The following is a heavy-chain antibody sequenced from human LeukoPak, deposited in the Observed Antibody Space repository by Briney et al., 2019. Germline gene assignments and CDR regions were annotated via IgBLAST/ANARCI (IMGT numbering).Heavy chain of an antibody. CDR2: IYYSGST. CDR3: ARGHDFWSGYYYYGMDV. Sequence: SETLSLTCTVSGGSISSYYWRWIRQPPGKGLEWIGYIYYSGSTNYNPSLKSRVTISVDTSKNQFSLKLSSVTAADTAVYYCARGHDFWSGYYYYGMDVWGQGTTVTVSS. J-gene: IGHJ6*02. CDR1: GGSISSYY. V-gene: IGHV4-59*01. D-gene: IGHD3-3*01.